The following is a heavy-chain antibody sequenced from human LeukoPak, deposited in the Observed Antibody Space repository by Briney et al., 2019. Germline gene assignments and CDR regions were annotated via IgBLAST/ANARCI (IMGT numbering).Heavy chain of an antibody. CDR2: IYYSGST. Sequence: SETLSLTCTVSGGSISSSDYYWGWVRQPPGKGLEWIGNIYYSGSTYYSPSLQSRVTIPVDTSKNQFSLKLSSVIAADTAVYYCGGLTRGETAIGPWGQGTLVTVSS. J-gene: IGHJ5*02. V-gene: IGHV4-39*01. D-gene: IGHD3-16*01. CDR3: GGLTRGETAIGP. CDR1: GGSISSSDYY.